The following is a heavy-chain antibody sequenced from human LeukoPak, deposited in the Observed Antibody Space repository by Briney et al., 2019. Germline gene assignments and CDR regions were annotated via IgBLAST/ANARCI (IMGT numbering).Heavy chain of an antibody. CDR3: ARVGIGRRLLWFGELFNYYYMDV. Sequence: GGSLRLSCAASGFTFSSYSMNWVRQAPGKGLEWVSSISSSSSYIYYADSVKGRFTISRDSAKNSLYLQMNSLRAEDTAVYYCARVGIGRRLLWFGELFNYYYMDVWGKGTTVTVSS. D-gene: IGHD3-10*01. J-gene: IGHJ6*03. V-gene: IGHV3-21*01. CDR1: GFTFSSYS. CDR2: ISSSSSYI.